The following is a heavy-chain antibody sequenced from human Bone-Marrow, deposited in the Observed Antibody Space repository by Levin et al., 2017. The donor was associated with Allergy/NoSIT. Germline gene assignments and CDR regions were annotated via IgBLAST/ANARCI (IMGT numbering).Heavy chain of an antibody. CDR1: GYTFTSYG. V-gene: IGHV1-18*01. Sequence: ASVKVSCKASGYTFTSYGISWVRQAPGQGLEWMGWISAYNGNTNYAQKLQGRVTMTTDTSTSTAYMELRSLRSDDTAVYYCARDRLDYDFWSGYRDPGYYYYYYGMDVWGQGTTVTVSS. J-gene: IGHJ6*02. D-gene: IGHD3-3*01. CDR3: ARDRLDYDFWSGYRDPGYYYYYYGMDV. CDR2: ISAYNGNT.